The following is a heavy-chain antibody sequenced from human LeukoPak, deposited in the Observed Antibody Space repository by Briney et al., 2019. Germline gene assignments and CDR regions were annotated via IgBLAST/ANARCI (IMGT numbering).Heavy chain of an antibody. CDR3: ARDSFRCSGGSCYPFDY. D-gene: IGHD2-15*01. J-gene: IGHJ4*02. V-gene: IGHV6-1*01. Sequence: SQTLSLTCAISGDSVSSNSAAWHWIRQSPSRGLEWLGRTYYRSKWYNDYAVSVKSRITINPDTSKNQFSLQLNSVTPEDTAVYYCARDSFRCSGGSCYPFDYWGQGTLVTVSS. CDR1: GDSVSSNSAA. CDR2: TYYRSKWYN.